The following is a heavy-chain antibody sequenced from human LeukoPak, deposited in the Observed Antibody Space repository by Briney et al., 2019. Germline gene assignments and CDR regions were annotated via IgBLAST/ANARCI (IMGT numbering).Heavy chain of an antibody. CDR3: VRIWFGESEYFQH. CDR1: GGSISSSNW. V-gene: IGHV4-4*02. J-gene: IGHJ1*01. CDR2: IYHSGST. Sequence: SGTLSLTCAVSGGSISSSNWWSWVRQPPGKGLEWIGEIYHSGSTNYNPSLKSRVTISVDKSKNQFSLKLSSVTAADTAVYYCVRIWFGESEYFQHWGQGTLVTVSS. D-gene: IGHD3-10*01.